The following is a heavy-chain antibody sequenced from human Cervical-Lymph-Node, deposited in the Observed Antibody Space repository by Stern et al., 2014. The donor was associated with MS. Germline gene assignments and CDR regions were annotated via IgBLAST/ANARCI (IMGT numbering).Heavy chain of an antibody. J-gene: IGHJ4*02. CDR2: ISYDGSDT. CDR1: GFTFSSYG. CDR3: LKRGITEVRGVRLGDY. V-gene: IGHV3-30*18. D-gene: IGHD3-10*01. Sequence: VQLVESGGGVVQPGRSLRLTCTVSGFTFSSYGMHWVRQAPGKGLEWVSVISYDGSDTYYAGSVKGRFTISRDNSKNTVYLEMRSLRPEDTAVYYGLKRGITEVRGVRLGDYWGPGTLVIVSS.